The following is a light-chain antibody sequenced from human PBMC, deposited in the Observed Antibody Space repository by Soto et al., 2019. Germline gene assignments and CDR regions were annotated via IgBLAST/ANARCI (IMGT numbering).Light chain of an antibody. Sequence: EIVLTQFPATLSLSPGGRGTLSCRASQSVSSYLGWYQQRPGQAPRLLIYDAFNRATGIPARFSGSGSGTDFTLTISSLEPEDFVVYYCQHRRNWPWTFGQGTKV. CDR1: QSVSSY. V-gene: IGKV3-11*01. J-gene: IGKJ1*01. CDR3: QHRRNWPWT. CDR2: DAF.